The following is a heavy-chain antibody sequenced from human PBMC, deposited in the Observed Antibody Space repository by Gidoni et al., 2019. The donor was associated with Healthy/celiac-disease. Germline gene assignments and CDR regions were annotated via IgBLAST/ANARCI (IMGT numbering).Heavy chain of an antibody. Sequence: EVQLVESGGGLVKPGGSLRLSCAASGFTFRSYSMNWVRQAPGKGLEWVSSISSSSSYIYYADSVKGRFTISRDNAKNSLYLQMNSLRAEDTAVYYCARDIVVVPAAARAMDYWGQGTLVTVSS. D-gene: IGHD2-2*01. V-gene: IGHV3-21*01. CDR3: ARDIVVVPAAARAMDY. CDR2: ISSSSSYI. J-gene: IGHJ4*02. CDR1: GFTFRSYS.